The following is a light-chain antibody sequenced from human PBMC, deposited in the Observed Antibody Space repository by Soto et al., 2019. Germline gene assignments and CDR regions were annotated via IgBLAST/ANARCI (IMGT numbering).Light chain of an antibody. CDR2: DAS. J-gene: IGKJ2*01. CDR1: QSIDNS. CDR3: QHYNGYPYT. Sequence: DIQMTQSPSPLSASIGDRVTITCRASQSIDNSLAWYQQKPGKAPHLLIYDASRLETGVSLRFSGSGSGTEFTLTISGLQADDFATYFCQHYNGYPYTFGPWTKLEIK. V-gene: IGKV1-5*01.